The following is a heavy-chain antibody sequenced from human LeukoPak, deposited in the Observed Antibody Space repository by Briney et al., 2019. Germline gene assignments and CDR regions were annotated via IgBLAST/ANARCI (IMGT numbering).Heavy chain of an antibody. D-gene: IGHD6-19*01. CDR1: GGSISSYY. J-gene: IGHJ3*02. CDR2: IYYSGST. V-gene: IGHV4-59*01. Sequence: PSETLSLTCTVSGGSISSYYWSWIRQPPGKGLEWIGYIYYSGSTNYNPSLKSRVTISVDTSKNQFSLKLSSVTAADTAVYYCAREAARLGVAGTIDAFDIWGQGTMVSVSS. CDR3: AREAARLGVAGTIDAFDI.